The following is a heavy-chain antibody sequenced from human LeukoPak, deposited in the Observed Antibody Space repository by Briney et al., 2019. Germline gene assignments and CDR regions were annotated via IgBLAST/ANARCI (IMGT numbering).Heavy chain of an antibody. V-gene: IGHV4-39*01. D-gene: IGHD1-1*01. J-gene: IGHJ4*02. CDR2: IYYSGST. Sequence: PSETLSLTCTVSGGSISSSSYYWGWIRQPPGKGLEWIGSIYYSGSTYYNPSLKSRVTISVDTSKNQFSLKLSSVTAADTAVYYCARPKEPRTTGTNYHFDYRGQGNLV. CDR1: GGSISSSSYY. CDR3: ARPKEPRTTGTNYHFDY.